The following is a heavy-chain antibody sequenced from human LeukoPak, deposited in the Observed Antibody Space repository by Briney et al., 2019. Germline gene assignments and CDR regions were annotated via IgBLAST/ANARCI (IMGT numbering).Heavy chain of an antibody. J-gene: IGHJ4*02. Sequence: PGGSLRLSCAASGFTFSGSAMHWVRQASGKGLEWVGRIRSKPYLYATAYAASVKGRFTISRDDSKNTAYLQMNSLKTEDTAVYYCARPSQYGSGTDYYFDSWGRGTLVTVSS. CDR3: ARPSQYGSGTDYYFDS. CDR2: IRSKPYLYAT. D-gene: IGHD3-10*01. CDR1: GFTFSGSA. V-gene: IGHV3-73*01.